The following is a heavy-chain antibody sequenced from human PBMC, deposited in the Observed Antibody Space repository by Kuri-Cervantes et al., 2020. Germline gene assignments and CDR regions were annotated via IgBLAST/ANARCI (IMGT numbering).Heavy chain of an antibody. Sequence: GESLKISCAASGFTFSSYGMPGVRQAPGKGLEWVAVIWYDGSNKYYADSVKGRFTISRDNSKNTLYLQMNSLRAEDTAVYYCAREDTMVRGVIRSPGYDYYYGMDVWGQGTTVTVSS. V-gene: IGHV3-33*01. CDR2: IWYDGSNK. CDR1: GFTFSSYG. J-gene: IGHJ6*02. CDR3: AREDTMVRGVIRSPGYDYYYGMDV. D-gene: IGHD3-10*01.